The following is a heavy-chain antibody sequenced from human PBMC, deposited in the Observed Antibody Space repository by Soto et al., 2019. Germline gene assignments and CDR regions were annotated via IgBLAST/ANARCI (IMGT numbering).Heavy chain of an antibody. Sequence: ASETLSLTCTVSGGSISSSSYFWGWIRQPPGKGLEWIGEIYHSGSTYYNPSLKSRVTISVDTSKNQFSLKLSSVTAADTAVYYCASCGLLWFGELSPGFDYWGQGTLVTVSS. CDR3: ASCGLLWFGELSPGFDY. J-gene: IGHJ4*02. D-gene: IGHD3-10*01. CDR1: GGSISSSSYF. CDR2: IYHSGST. V-gene: IGHV4-39*01.